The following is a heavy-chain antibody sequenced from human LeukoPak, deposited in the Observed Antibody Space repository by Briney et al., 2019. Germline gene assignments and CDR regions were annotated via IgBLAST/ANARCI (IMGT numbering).Heavy chain of an antibody. CDR2: INPNTNGI. J-gene: IGHJ4*02. CDR1: GYTISDYF. V-gene: IGHV1-2*02. D-gene: IGHD5-12*01. Sequence: VASVKVSCKASGYTISDYFMHWARQAPGQGLEWMGWINPNTNGINYAQKFQGRVIMTRDTSINTAYMELRSLTSDDTAIYYCASARYSGHEPFDFWGQGTLVTVST. CDR3: ASARYSGHEPFDF.